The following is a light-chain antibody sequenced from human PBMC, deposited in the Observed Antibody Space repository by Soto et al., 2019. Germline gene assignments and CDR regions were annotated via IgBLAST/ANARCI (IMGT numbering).Light chain of an antibody. J-gene: IGKJ2*01. Sequence: EIVLTQYPATLSLSPGERATLSCRASRSASSYLAWYQQKPGQAPRLLIYDASNSATGIPARFSGSGSGTDFTLTISSLEPEDFAVYYCQQRSNWPPMYTFGQGTKLEIK. CDR3: QQRSNWPPMYT. V-gene: IGKV3-11*01. CDR2: DAS. CDR1: RSASSY.